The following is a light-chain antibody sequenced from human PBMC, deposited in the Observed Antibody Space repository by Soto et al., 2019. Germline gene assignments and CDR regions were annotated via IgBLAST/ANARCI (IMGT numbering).Light chain of an antibody. V-gene: IGLV1-44*01. CDR3: AAYDGSLNGVV. J-gene: IGLJ2*01. CDR2: SNN. Sequence: QSVLTQPPSASGTPGQRVTISCSGSSSNIGSNNVNWYQQLPGTAPKLLIYSNNQRPSGVPDRFSGSKSGTSASLAISGLQSEDEADYYCAAYDGSLNGVVFGGGTKLTVL. CDR1: SSNIGSNN.